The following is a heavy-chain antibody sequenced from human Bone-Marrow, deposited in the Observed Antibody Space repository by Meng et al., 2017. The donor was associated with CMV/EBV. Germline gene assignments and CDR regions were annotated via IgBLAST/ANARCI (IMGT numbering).Heavy chain of an antibody. CDR1: GFTFSNAW. V-gene: IGHV3-15*01. J-gene: IGHJ4*02. Sequence: GALRLSCAASGFTFSNAWMSWVRQAPGKGLEWVGRIKSKTDGGTTDYAAPVKGRFTISRDDSKNTLYLQMNSLKTEDTAVYYCTTDPFYYYDSSGYRSTYFDYWGQGTLVTVSS. CDR3: TTDPFYYYDSSGYRSTYFDY. D-gene: IGHD3-22*01. CDR2: IKSKTDGGTT.